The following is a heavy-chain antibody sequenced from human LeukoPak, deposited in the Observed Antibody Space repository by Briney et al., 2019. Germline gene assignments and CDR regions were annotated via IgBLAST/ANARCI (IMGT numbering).Heavy chain of an antibody. Sequence: GGSLRLSCAASGFTFSNNYISWVRQAPGKGLEWVSVIYSGGSTKYSDSVKARFTISRDNSKNTVYLQMNSLRADDTAVYYCARATLDNWGQGTLVTVSS. V-gene: IGHV3-53*01. CDR1: GFTFSNNY. CDR3: ARATLDN. CDR2: IYSGGST. J-gene: IGHJ4*02.